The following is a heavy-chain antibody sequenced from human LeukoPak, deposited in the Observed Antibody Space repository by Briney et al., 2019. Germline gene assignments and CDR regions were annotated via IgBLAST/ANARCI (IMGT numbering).Heavy chain of an antibody. J-gene: IGHJ4*02. Sequence: SETLSLTCTVSGGSISSYYWSWIRQPAGKGLEWIGRIYTSGSTNYNPSLKSRVTMSVGTSKNQFSLKLSSVTAADTAVYYCAREIPRDCSSTSCYEGAYYFDYWGQGTLVTVSS. CDR1: GGSISSYY. V-gene: IGHV4-4*07. CDR3: AREIPRDCSSTSCYEGAYYFDY. CDR2: IYTSGST. D-gene: IGHD2-2*01.